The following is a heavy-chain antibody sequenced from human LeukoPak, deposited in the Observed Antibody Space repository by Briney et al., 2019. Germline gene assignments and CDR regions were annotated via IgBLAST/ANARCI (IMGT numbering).Heavy chain of an antibody. D-gene: IGHD4-17*01. CDR3: AREGYGDYGIGY. V-gene: IGHV3-23*01. CDR1: GFTLRNYV. J-gene: IGHJ4*02. CDR2: ISAISGDT. Sequence: GGSLRLSCADSGFTLRNYVMSWVRQVPGKGLEWVSGISAISGDTYYAASVKGRFTVSRDNAKNSLYLQMNSLRAEDTAVYYCAREGYGDYGIGYWGQGTLVTVSS.